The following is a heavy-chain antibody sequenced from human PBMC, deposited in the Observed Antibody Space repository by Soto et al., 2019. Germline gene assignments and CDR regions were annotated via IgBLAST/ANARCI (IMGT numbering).Heavy chain of an antibody. J-gene: IGHJ4*02. CDR2: TSSSGTT. CDR3: DAMETPVPRLYYFDP. CDR1: GGSMSSGIYY. V-gene: IGHV4-30-4*01. D-gene: IGHD4-17*01. Sequence: QVQLQESGPGLVKPSQTLSLTCTVSGGSMSSGIYYWSWIRQPPGKGLECIGFTSSSGTTYYNTSLRSLVSMSVDTTKNPFSLHVIAVTAADTAVYSCDAMETPVPRLYYFDPWGQGNLVTVSS.